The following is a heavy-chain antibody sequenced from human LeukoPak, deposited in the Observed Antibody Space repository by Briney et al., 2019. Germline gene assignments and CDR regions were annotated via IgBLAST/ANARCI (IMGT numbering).Heavy chain of an antibody. CDR2: INTNTGNP. CDR3: ARVVRGSSGYRYYFDY. V-gene: IGHV7-4-1*02. CDR1: GYTFTNYA. J-gene: IGHJ4*02. D-gene: IGHD3-22*01. Sequence: ASVKVSCKASGYTFTNYAMNWVRQAPGQGLEWMGWINTNTGNPTYAQGFTGRFVFSLDTSVSTTYLQISSLKAEGTAVYYCARVVRGSSGYRYYFDYWGQGTLVTVSS.